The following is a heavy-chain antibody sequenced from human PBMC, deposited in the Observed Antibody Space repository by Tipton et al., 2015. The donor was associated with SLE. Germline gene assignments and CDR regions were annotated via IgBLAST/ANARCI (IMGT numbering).Heavy chain of an antibody. Sequence: SLRLSCAASGFTFSNHWMHWVRQAPGKGLVWVSRINTDGSSTPYADSVRGRFTISRDDSKNTLYLQMSSLKTEDTALYYCTTCPGFWSTCPFDFWGQGTLVTVSS. J-gene: IGHJ4*02. D-gene: IGHD3-3*01. V-gene: IGHV3-74*01. CDR3: TTCPGFWSTCPFDF. CDR2: INTDGSST. CDR1: GFTFSNHW.